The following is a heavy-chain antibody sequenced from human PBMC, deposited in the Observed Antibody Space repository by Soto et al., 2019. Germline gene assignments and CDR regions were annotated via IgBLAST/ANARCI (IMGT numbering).Heavy chain of an antibody. D-gene: IGHD5-12*01. CDR1: GYTLTELS. CDR2: FDPEDGET. V-gene: IGHV1-24*01. CDR3: ATDRPYLVGYSGSSLGWFDP. J-gene: IGHJ5*02. Sequence: GASVKVSCKVSGYTLTELSMHWVRQAPGKGLEWMGGFDPEDGETIYAQKFQGRVTMTEDTSTDTAYMELSSLRSEDTAVYYCATDRPYLVGYSGSSLGWFDPWGQGTLVTVSS.